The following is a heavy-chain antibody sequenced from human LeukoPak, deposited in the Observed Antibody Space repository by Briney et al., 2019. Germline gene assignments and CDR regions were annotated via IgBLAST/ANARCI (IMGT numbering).Heavy chain of an antibody. D-gene: IGHD2-8*01. CDR3: ARDLTVRNGWFDP. CDR1: GGSISSYY. CDR2: IYYSGST. J-gene: IGHJ5*02. V-gene: IGHV4-59*01. Sequence: SETLSLTCTVSGGSISSYYWSWIRQPPGKGLEWIGDIYYSGSTNYNPSLKSRVTISVDTSKNQFSLKLSSVTAADTAVYYCARDLTVRNGWFDPWGQGTLVTVSS.